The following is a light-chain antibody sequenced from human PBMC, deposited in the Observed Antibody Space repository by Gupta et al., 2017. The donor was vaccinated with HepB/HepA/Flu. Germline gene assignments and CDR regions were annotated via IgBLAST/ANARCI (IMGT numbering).Light chain of an antibody. J-gene: IGKJ5*01. CDR2: GAS. Sequence: EIVMTQSPATLSVSPGERATLSCRASQSVSSNLAWYQQTPGQAPRLLIYGASTRTTGIPARFSGSGSGTDFTLTISSLQSEDFAVYYCQQDDNWPLTFGRGTRLEIK. V-gene: IGKV3-15*01. CDR3: QQDDNWPLT. CDR1: QSVSSN.